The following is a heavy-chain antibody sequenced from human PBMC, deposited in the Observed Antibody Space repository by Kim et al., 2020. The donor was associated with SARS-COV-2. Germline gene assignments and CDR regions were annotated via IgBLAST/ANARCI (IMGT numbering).Heavy chain of an antibody. J-gene: IGHJ4*02. CDR3: ASPRGYSGYDGFDY. CDR1: GFTFSSYS. Sequence: GGSLRLSCAASGFTFSSYSMNWVRQAPRKGLEWVSSISSSSSYIYYADSVKGRFTISRDNAKNSLYLQMNSLRAEDTAVYYCASPRGYSGYDGFDYWGQGTLVTVSS. D-gene: IGHD5-12*01. V-gene: IGHV3-21*01. CDR2: ISSSSSYI.